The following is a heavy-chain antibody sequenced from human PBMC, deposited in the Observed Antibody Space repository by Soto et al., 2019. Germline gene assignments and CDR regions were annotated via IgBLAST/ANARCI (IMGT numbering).Heavy chain of an antibody. CDR2: ISYDGGDK. CDR3: ARGGAGAGYFLDC. Sequence: QVQLVESGGGVVQPGRSLRLSCAASGFTFSTYAMHWVRQAPGKGLEWVAVISYDGGDKYSADSLKGRFTISRDNSKNSMYLQMNSLRPEDTAVYYCARGGAGAGYFLDCWGQGTLVTVSS. D-gene: IGHD3-22*01. CDR1: GFTFSTYA. V-gene: IGHV3-30-3*01. J-gene: IGHJ4*02.